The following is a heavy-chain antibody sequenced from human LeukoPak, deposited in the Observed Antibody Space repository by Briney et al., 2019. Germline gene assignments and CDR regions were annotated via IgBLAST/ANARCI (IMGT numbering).Heavy chain of an antibody. CDR2: IHYSGTT. J-gene: IGHJ4*02. CDR1: GVSMSGYY. CDR3: ARRRVYSGSGEFDF. D-gene: IGHD5-12*01. V-gene: IGHV4-59*01. Sequence: SETLSLTCTVSGVSMSGYYWSWIRQPPGKGLEWIGYIHYSGTTNYNSSLKSRFPISLYPSRTQFSLKLRSVTTADTAVYYCARRRVYSGSGEFDFWGQGTLVTVSS.